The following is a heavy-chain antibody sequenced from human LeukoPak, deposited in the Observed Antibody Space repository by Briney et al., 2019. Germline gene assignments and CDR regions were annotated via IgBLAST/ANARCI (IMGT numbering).Heavy chain of an antibody. J-gene: IGHJ4*02. D-gene: IGHD2-15*01. CDR2: IYSGGST. CDR1: GFTVSSNY. CDR3: ARALVIAALFDY. Sequence: GGSLRLSCAASGFTVSSNYMSRVRQAPGKGLEWVSVIYSGGSTFYADSVKGRFTISRDNSKNTVYLQMDSLRAEDTAVYYCARALVIAALFDYWGQGTLVTVSS. V-gene: IGHV3-66*01.